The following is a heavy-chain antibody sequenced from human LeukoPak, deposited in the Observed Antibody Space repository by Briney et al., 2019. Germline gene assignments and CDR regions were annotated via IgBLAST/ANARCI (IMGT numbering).Heavy chain of an antibody. CDR2: ISTSGSTI. J-gene: IGHJ4*02. Sequence: GSLRLSCSASEFTFSSYWMTWVRQAPGKGLEWVSYISTSGSTIYYADSVKGRFTISRDNAKNSLYLQMNSLRAEDTAVYYCAKVPDYYGSGRYHWGQGTLVTVSS. V-gene: IGHV3-48*03. CDR3: AKVPDYYGSGRYH. D-gene: IGHD3-10*01. CDR1: EFTFSSYW.